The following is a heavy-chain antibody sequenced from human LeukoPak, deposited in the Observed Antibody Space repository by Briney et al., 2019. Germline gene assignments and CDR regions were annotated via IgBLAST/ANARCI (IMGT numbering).Heavy chain of an antibody. CDR1: GFTFSNAW. Sequence: PGGSLRPSCAASGFTFSNAWLTWVRQAPGEGLEWVGRIKSKTDGETTDYAAPVKGRFTISRDDSTNTLYLQMNSLKIEDTAVYYCTTGGITTDYWGLGTLVTVSS. D-gene: IGHD3-22*01. J-gene: IGHJ4*02. CDR2: IKSKTDGETT. V-gene: IGHV3-15*01. CDR3: TTGGITTDY.